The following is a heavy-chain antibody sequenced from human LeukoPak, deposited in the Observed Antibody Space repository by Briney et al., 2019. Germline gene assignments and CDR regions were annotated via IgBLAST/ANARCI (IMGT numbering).Heavy chain of an antibody. D-gene: IGHD5-18*01. V-gene: IGHV3-33*06. CDR2: ILSDGSKE. CDR3: AKSDRIQLWLNWFDP. Sequence: GGSLRLSCAASGFTFSSYGMHWVRQAPGKGLEWVAVILSDGSKEFYTDSVKGRFTISRDNSKNTLYLQMNSLRAEDTAVYYCAKSDRIQLWLNWFDPWGQGTLVTVSS. CDR1: GFTFSSYG. J-gene: IGHJ5*02.